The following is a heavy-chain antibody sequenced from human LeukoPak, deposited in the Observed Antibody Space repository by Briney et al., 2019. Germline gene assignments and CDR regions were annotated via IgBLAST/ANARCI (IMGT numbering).Heavy chain of an antibody. D-gene: IGHD2-8*01. CDR3: ASLRKRGGVFDI. CDR1: GGSISSYY. Sequence: PSETLSLTCTVSGGSISSYYWSWIRQPPGKGLEWIGYIYYSGSTSYNPSLKSRVTILVDTSKNQFSLKLRSVTAADTAVYYYASLRKRGGVFDIWGQGTMVTVSS. J-gene: IGHJ3*02. V-gene: IGHV4-59*12. CDR2: IYYSGST.